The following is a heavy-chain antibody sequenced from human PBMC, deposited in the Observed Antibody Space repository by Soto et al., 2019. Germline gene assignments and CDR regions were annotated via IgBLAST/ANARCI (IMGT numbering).Heavy chain of an antibody. J-gene: IGHJ6*02. D-gene: IGHD4-4*01. CDR2: IIPIFGTA. Sequence: SVKVSCKASGGTFSSYAISWVRQAPGQGLEWMGGIIPIFGTANYAQKFQGRVTITADESTSTAYMELSSLRSEDTAVYYCATPDRALCSTYHCYCGMRGWRRVNTIAVS. V-gene: IGHV1-69*13. CDR3: ATPDRALCSTYHCYCGMRG. CDR1: GGTFSSYA.